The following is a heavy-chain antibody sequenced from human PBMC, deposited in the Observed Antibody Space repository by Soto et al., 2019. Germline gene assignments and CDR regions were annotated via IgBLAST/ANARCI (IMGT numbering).Heavy chain of an antibody. V-gene: IGHV1-2*02. D-gene: IGHD6-19*01. CDR2: INPNSGGT. Sequence: ASVQVSCTASGYTFTGYYMHWVRQAPGQGLEWMGWINPNSGGTNYAQKFQGRVTMTRDTSISTAYMELSRLRSDDTAVYYCARNKWVDNSFDYWGQGTLVTVSS. J-gene: IGHJ4*02. CDR1: GYTFTGYY. CDR3: ARNKWVDNSFDY.